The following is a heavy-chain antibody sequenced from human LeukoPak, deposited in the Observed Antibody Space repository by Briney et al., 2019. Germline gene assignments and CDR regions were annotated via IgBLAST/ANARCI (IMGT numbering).Heavy chain of an antibody. CDR3: ARSYGDSYEGSYH. CDR1: GFTFSSYA. V-gene: IGHV3-30-3*01. J-gene: IGHJ5*02. Sequence: GGSLRLSCAASGFTFSSYAMHWVRQAPGKGLEWVAVISYDGSNKYYADSVKGRFTISRDNSKNTLYLQMNSLRAEDTAVYYCARSYGDSYEGSYHWGQGTLVTVSS. D-gene: IGHD4-17*01. CDR2: ISYDGSNK.